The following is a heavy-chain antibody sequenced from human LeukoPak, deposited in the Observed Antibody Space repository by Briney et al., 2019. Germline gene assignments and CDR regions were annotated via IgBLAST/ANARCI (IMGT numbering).Heavy chain of an antibody. V-gene: IGHV3-23*01. Sequence: PGGSLRLSCAASGFTFSSFATSWVRQAPGKGLEWVSAISGGGGSTYYADSVRGRFTISRDNSKNTVYLQMNSLRAEDTAVYYCAKRENYYDSSGYHYVGAFDIWGQGTMVTVSS. CDR1: GFTFSSFA. CDR3: AKRENYYDSSGYHYVGAFDI. D-gene: IGHD3-22*01. CDR2: ISGGGGST. J-gene: IGHJ3*02.